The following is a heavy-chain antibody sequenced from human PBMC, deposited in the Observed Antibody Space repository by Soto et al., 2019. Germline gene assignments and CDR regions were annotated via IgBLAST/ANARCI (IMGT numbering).Heavy chain of an antibody. Sequence: GESLKISCAASGFTFSSYAMSWVRQAPGKGLEWVSAISGSGGSTYYADSVKGRFTISRDNSKDTLYLQMNSLRAEDTAVYYCAKDGGYDYVWGSYPDGMDVWGQGTTVTVSS. CDR2: ISGSGGST. V-gene: IGHV3-23*01. CDR3: AKDGGYDYVWGSYPDGMDV. D-gene: IGHD3-16*02. J-gene: IGHJ6*02. CDR1: GFTFSSYA.